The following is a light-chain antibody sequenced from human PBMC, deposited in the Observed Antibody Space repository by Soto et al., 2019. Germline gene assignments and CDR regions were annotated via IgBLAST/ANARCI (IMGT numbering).Light chain of an antibody. CDR2: GAS. CDR1: HSVSSSY. Sequence: IVLTQSPGTLSLSPGERATLSCRASHSVSSSYLASYQQNTGQAPRLLIYGASSRATGIPDRFSGSGYGTDFALTISRLEAEDFAVYYCQQYGGSPPITFGQGTRLEIK. V-gene: IGKV3-20*01. J-gene: IGKJ5*01. CDR3: QQYGGSPPIT.